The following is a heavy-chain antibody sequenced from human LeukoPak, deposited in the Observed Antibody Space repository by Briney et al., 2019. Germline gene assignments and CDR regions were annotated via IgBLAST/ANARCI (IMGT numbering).Heavy chain of an antibody. V-gene: IGHV6-1*01. CDR1: GDSVSSNSAA. CDR3: ARTYYYDSSGTFDY. J-gene: IGHJ4*02. Sequence: SQTLSLTCAISGDSVSSNSAAWNWIRQSPSRGLEWLGRTYYKSKWYYDYAVSVKSRITLNPDTSKNHFSLLLNSVTPEDTAGYYCARTYYYDSSGTFDYWGQGTLVTVSS. CDR2: TYYKSKWYY. D-gene: IGHD3-22*01.